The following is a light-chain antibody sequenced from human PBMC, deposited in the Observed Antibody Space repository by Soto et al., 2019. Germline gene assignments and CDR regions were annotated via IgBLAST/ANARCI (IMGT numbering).Light chain of an antibody. CDR3: QKYNSVPLT. CDR1: QGIGNY. V-gene: IGKV1-27*01. J-gene: IGKJ4*01. CDR2: AAS. Sequence: DIQMTQSPSSLSASVGDRVTITCRASQGIGNYLAWYQQKPGTVPKLLIYAASTLQSGVPSRFSGSGSGTDFTLTISSLQPEDVATYYCQKYNSVPLTFCGGTKVEIK.